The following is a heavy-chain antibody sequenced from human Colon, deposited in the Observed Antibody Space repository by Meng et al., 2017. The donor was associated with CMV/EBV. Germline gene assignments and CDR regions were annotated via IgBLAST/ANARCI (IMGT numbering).Heavy chain of an antibody. CDR2: SGRSSTDT. CDR1: GFTFSDFY. J-gene: IGHJ4*02. V-gene: IGHV3-11*06. Sequence: KPGGPPWPSCAASGFTFSDFYMRWIRKTPVKWPEWIEYSGRSSTDTFYEDSVTSRFIVSRDNSKNSLYLQMSRLRVEYTAVYYCARGGGGSYSELDYWGQGTLVTVSS. D-gene: IGHD1-26*01. CDR3: ARGGGGSYSELDY.